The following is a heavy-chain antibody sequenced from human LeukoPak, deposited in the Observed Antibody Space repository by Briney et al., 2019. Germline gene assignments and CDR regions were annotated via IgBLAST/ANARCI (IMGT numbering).Heavy chain of an antibody. CDR2: ISSSGSTV. Sequence: GGSLRLSCAVSGFTFRDYYMSWIRQAPGKGLEWLSYISSSGSTVYYADSVKGRFTIFRDNAKNSLYLQMNSLRAEDTAVYYCAREGDLELLRPFDYWGQGTLVTVSS. CDR3: AREGDLELLRPFDY. CDR1: GFTFRDYY. V-gene: IGHV3-11*01. D-gene: IGHD1-26*01. J-gene: IGHJ4*02.